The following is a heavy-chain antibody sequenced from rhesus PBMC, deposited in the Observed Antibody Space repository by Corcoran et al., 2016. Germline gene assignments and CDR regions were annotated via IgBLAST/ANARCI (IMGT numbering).Heavy chain of an antibody. D-gene: IGHD1-14*01. V-gene: IGHV4-169*01. CDR2: IYGSGSST. Sequence: QLQLQESGPGLVKPSETLSVTCAVSGGSISSSYWSWIRQAPGKGLEWLGYIYGSGSSTNYNPSLQSRFTLSVDTSKNPRSLKLSSVTTADTAVYYCARAPDGWNDGYYWGQGVLVTVSS. J-gene: IGHJ4*01. CDR3: ARAPDGWNDGYY. CDR1: GGSISSSY.